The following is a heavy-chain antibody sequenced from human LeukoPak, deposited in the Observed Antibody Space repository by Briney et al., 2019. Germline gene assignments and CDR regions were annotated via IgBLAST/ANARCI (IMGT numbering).Heavy chain of an antibody. D-gene: IGHD5-12*01. CDR3: ATSHLVAWLDAFDI. V-gene: IGHV4-4*07. Sequence: PSETLSLTCTVSGGSISDYNWNRIRQPAGKGLEWLGRVYSSGITNYNPSLKSRATISVDKSNSQFSLKLTSVTAADTALYYCATSHLVAWLDAFDIWGQGTMVTVSS. CDR1: GGSISDYN. CDR2: VYSSGIT. J-gene: IGHJ3*02.